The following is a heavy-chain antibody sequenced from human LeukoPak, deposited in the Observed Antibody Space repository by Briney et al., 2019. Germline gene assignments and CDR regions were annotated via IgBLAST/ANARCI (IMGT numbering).Heavy chain of an antibody. J-gene: IGHJ6*03. CDR3: ARARANFYYYYYMDV. Sequence: GGSLRLSCAASGFTFSSYGMHWVRQAPGKGLEWVAFIRYDGSNKYYADSVKGRFTISRDNAKNSLYLQLNSLRAEDTAVYYCARARANFYYYYYMDVWGKGTTVTVSS. CDR1: GFTFSSYG. V-gene: IGHV3-30*02. CDR2: IRYDGSNK.